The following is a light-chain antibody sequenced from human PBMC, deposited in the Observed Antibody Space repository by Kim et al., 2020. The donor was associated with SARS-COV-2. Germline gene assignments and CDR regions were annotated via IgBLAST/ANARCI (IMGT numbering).Light chain of an antibody. CDR1: NIGIKS. Sequence: SYELTQPPSVSVAPGKTASITCGGDNIGIKSVHWYQQRPGQAPVLLIHYDTDRSSGIPDRFSGSSSGNTATLTISRVEAGDEADYYCQVWDGSSDHVVFGTGTKVTVL. V-gene: IGLV3-21*04. CDR2: YDT. CDR3: QVWDGSSDHVV. J-gene: IGLJ1*01.